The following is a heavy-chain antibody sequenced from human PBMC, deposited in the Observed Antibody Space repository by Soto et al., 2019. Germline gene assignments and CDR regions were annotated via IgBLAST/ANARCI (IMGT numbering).Heavy chain of an antibody. V-gene: IGHV3-33*01. CDR1: GFTFSSYG. D-gene: IGHD6-19*01. CDR2: IWYDGSNK. Sequence: QVQLVESGGGVVQPGRSLRLSCAASGFTFSSYGMHWVRQAPGKGLEWVAVIWYDGSNKYYADSVKGRFTISRDKSKNTLYLQMNSLRAEDTAVYYCARVLRSAVAGGVGAFDIWGQGTMVTVSS. J-gene: IGHJ3*02. CDR3: ARVLRSAVAGGVGAFDI.